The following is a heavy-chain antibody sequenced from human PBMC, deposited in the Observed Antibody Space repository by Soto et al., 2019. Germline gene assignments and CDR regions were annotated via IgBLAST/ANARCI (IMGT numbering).Heavy chain of an antibody. CDR2: IYPGDSDT. Sequence: GESLKISCEASGYSFTNSWISWVRQMPGKGLEWMGIIYPGDSDTRYSPSFQGQVTISADKSISTAYLQWSSLKASDTAMYYFARHDGSGSYYNLPYYYYGMDVWGQGTTVTVSS. CDR1: GYSFTNSW. CDR3: ARHDGSGSYYNLPYYYYGMDV. D-gene: IGHD3-10*01. J-gene: IGHJ6*02. V-gene: IGHV5-51*01.